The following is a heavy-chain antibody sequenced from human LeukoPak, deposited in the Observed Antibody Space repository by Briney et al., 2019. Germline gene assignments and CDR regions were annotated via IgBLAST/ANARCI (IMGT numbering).Heavy chain of an antibody. D-gene: IGHD3-3*01. V-gene: IGHV1-69*01. J-gene: IGHJ6*02. CDR1: GGTFSSYA. CDR3: ARVLEISYYYYGMDV. CDR2: ITPIFGTA. Sequence: GSSVKVSCKASGGTFSSYAISWVRQAPGQGLEWMGGITPIFGTANYAQKFQGRVTITADESTSTAYMELSSLRSEDTAVYYCARVLEISYYYYGMDVWGQGTTVTVSS.